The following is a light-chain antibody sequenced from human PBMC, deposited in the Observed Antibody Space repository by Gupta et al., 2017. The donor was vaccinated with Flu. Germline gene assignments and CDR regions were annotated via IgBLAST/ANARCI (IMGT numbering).Light chain of an antibody. CDR2: STN. CDR3: AIYMGTGVWV. CDR1: SGSVSPTFY. Sequence: QTVVTQEPSFSVSPVGTVTLTCALSSGSVSPTFYPSWYQQTPGQAPRILIYSTNTRSSGVPDRFSGSIIGNTAALTITGAQAEDASDYYCAIYMGTGVWVFGGGTKLTVL. V-gene: IGLV8-61*01. J-gene: IGLJ3*02.